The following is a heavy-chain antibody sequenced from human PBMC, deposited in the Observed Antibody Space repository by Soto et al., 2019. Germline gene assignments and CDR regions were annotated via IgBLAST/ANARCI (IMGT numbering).Heavy chain of an antibody. J-gene: IGHJ5*02. CDR2: ISLYSDGT. D-gene: IGHD2-2*01. V-gene: IGHV1-18*01. CDR1: GYTFSNYG. Sequence: ASVKVSCKTSGYTFSNYGITWVRQAPGQPLEWLGWISLYSDGTNYAQKFQGRVSMTTDTSTTTAYMELRSLRSDDTAVCYCARVVPGAEAWFGPWGQGTLVTAPQ. CDR3: ARVVPGAEAWFGP.